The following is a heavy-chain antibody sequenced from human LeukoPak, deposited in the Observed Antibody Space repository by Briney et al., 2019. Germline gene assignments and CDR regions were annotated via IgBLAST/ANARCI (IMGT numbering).Heavy chain of an antibody. V-gene: IGHV3-11*04. Sequence: GGSLRLSCAASGFTFSDYYMSWIRQAPGKGLEWVSYISSSGSTIYYADSVKGRFTISRDNAKNSLYLQMNSLRDEDTAVYYCAREPPIKDYAMDVWGQGTTVIVSS. J-gene: IGHJ6*02. D-gene: IGHD1-14*01. CDR2: ISSSGSTI. CDR1: GFTFSDYY. CDR3: AREPPIKDYAMDV.